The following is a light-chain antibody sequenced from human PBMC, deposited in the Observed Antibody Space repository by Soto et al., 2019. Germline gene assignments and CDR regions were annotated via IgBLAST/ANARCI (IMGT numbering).Light chain of an antibody. CDR3: QQYVSSPRT. CDR1: QSVSNNY. V-gene: IGKV3-20*01. Sequence: IVLTQSPGTLSLSPGERATLSCRASQSVSNNYLAWYQQKPGQAPRLLMYGASNRATGIPDRFSGSGSGTDFTLTISGLEPEDFAVYYCQQYVSSPRTFGQGTKVDIK. J-gene: IGKJ1*01. CDR2: GAS.